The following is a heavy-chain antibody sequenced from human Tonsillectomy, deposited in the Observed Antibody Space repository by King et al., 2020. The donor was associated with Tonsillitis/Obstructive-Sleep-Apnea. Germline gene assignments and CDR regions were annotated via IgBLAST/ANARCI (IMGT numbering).Heavy chain of an antibody. Sequence: VQLVESGAEVKKPGASVKVSCKASGYTFTSYYMHWVRQAPGQGLEWMGIINPSGGSTSYAQKFQGRVTMTRDTSTSTVYMELSSLRSEDTAVYYCARVGYSTYRGGEGFDYWGQGTLVTVSS. J-gene: IGHJ4*02. D-gene: IGHD4-11*01. CDR3: ARVGYSTYRGGEGFDY. V-gene: IGHV1-46*01. CDR1: GYTFTSYY. CDR2: INPSGGST.